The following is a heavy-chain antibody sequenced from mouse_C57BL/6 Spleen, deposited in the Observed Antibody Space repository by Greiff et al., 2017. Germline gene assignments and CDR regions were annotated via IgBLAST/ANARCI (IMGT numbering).Heavy chain of an antibody. V-gene: IGHV1-69*01. Sequence: QVHVKQPGAELVMPGASVKLSCKASGYTFTSYWMHWVKQRPGQGLEWIGEIDPSDSYTNYNQKFKGKSTLTVDKSSSTAYMQLSSLTSEDSAVYYCARVYGSSFYYFDYWGQGTTLTVSS. CDR1: GYTFTSYW. CDR2: IDPSDSYT. D-gene: IGHD1-1*01. CDR3: ARVYGSSFYYFDY. J-gene: IGHJ2*01.